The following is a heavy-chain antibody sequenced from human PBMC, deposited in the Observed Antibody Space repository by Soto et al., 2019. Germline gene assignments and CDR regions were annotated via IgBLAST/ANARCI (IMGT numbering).Heavy chain of an antibody. CDR2: IYHSGST. CDR3: ARINYYDSSGYDY. V-gene: IGHV4-4*02. CDR1: GGSISSSNW. D-gene: IGHD3-22*01. J-gene: IGHJ4*02. Sequence: TLSLPCAVSGGSISSSNWWSWVRQPPGKGLEWIGEIYHSGSTNYNPSLKSRVTISVDKSKNQFSLKLSSVTAADTAVYYCARINYYDSSGYDYWGQGTLVTVSS.